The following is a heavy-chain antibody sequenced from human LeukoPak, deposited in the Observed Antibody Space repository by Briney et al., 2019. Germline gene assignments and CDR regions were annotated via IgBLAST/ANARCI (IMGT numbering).Heavy chain of an antibody. J-gene: IGHJ4*02. CDR1: GYSFTSYW. CDR2: IYPGDSDT. V-gene: IGHV5-51*01. D-gene: IGHD2-21*02. Sequence: GESLKISCKGSGYSFTSYWIAWVRQMPGKGLEWMGIIYPGDSDTRYSPSFQGQVTISADKSINTAYLQWSSLKASDTAMYYCARHESAYCGGDCAFDYWGQRTLVTVSS. CDR3: ARHESAYCGGDCAFDY.